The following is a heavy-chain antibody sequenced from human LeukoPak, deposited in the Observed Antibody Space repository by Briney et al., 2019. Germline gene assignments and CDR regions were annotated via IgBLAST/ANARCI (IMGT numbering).Heavy chain of an antibody. Sequence: PGGSLRLSCAASGLTFTSYWMSWVRQAPGKGLEWVANIKQDGSEKYYVDSVKGRFIISRDNAKNSLYLQMNSLRAEDTAVYYCARDLPFYSYDSYFDYWGQGTLVTVSS. J-gene: IGHJ4*02. V-gene: IGHV3-7*03. D-gene: IGHD5-18*01. CDR2: IKQDGSEK. CDR3: ARDLPFYSYDSYFDY. CDR1: GLTFTSYW.